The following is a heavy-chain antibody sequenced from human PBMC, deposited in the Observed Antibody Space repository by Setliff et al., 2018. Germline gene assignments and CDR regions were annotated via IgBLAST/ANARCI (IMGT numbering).Heavy chain of an antibody. CDR1: GDSITSGSDY. CDR3: ADGYLDY. CDR2: IYTSGST. V-gene: IGHV4-61*02. J-gene: IGHJ4*02. Sequence: SETLSLTCTVSGDSITSGSDYWNWIRQSADKGLEWIGRIYTSGSTNYNPSLKSRVTMSVDTSKNQFSLKLSSVTAADTAVYYCADGYLDYWGQGTLVTVSS.